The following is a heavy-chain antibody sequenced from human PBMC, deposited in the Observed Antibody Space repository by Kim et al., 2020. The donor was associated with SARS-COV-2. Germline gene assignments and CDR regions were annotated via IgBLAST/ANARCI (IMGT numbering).Heavy chain of an antibody. CDR1: GFTFSNYS. D-gene: IGHD1-26*01. Sequence: GGSLRLSCAASGFTFSNYSMNWVRQAPRKGLEWVSSISSSSSYIYYADSVKGRFTISRDNAKNSLYLQMNSLRAEDTAVYYCARVDMWGRDSGSYPDYWGQGTLVTVSS. J-gene: IGHJ4*02. CDR3: ARVDMWGRDSGSYPDY. V-gene: IGHV3-21*01. CDR2: ISSSSSYI.